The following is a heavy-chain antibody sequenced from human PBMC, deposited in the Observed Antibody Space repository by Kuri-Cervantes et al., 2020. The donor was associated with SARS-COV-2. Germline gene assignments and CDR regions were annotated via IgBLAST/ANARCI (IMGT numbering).Heavy chain of an antibody. V-gene: IGHV1-8*01. CDR3: YCTPKEGFDS. D-gene: IGHD2-8*01. CDR2: VKTNSGNT. CDR1: ETTFPNYD. Sequence: ASAQDSCKAPETTFPNYDMNWGRRATGQGLEWMGMVKTNSGNTIYAQIFQGRVTMTKDTSTSTVYMRLSSLTSDDTAFYYCYCTPKEGFDSWGQGTLVTVSS. J-gene: IGHJ4*02.